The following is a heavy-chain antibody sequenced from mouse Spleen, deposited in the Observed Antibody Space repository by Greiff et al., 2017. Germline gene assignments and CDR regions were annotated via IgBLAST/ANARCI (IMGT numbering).Heavy chain of an antibody. V-gene: IGHV1-15*01. CDR1: GYTFTDYE. Sequence: QVQLQQSGAELVRPGASVTLSCKASGYTFTDYEMHWVKQTPVHGLEWIGAIDPETGGTAYNQKFKGKAILTADKSSSTAYMELRSLTSEDSAVYYCTRRVLLAYWGQGTLVTVSA. J-gene: IGHJ3*01. CDR2: IDPETGGT. CDR3: TRRVLLAY. D-gene: IGHD1-1*01.